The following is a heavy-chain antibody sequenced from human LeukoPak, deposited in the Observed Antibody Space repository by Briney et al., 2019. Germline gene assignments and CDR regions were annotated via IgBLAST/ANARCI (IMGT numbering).Heavy chain of an antibody. CDR1: GASTTGGYY. J-gene: IGHJ4*02. CDR2: LGNP. V-gene: IGHV4-61*08. Sequence: SETLSLTCAVSGASTTGGYYWTWIRQPPGKGLEWIGYLGNPNYNPSLKRRVNISGDRSKNQFSLKFTSVATADTAVYYCATYRGGGGGVGYWGQGTLVTVSS. D-gene: IGHD6-19*01. CDR3: ATYRGGGGGVGY.